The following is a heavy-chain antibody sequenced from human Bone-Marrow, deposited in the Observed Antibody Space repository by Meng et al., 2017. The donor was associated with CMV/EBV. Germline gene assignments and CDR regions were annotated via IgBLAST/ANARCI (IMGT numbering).Heavy chain of an antibody. D-gene: IGHD6-6*01. V-gene: IGHV4-61*01. Sequence: SETLSLTCTVSGGTVSSGSYYWSSIRLPHGKGLKWIGYIFYTGSTNYNPSLKNRVTISVYTSKNQFSQNRRSVTPANTSIYYCARVLEGGLAARRVLDVCGQGTTVTVSS. J-gene: IGHJ6*02. CDR1: GGTVSSGSYY. CDR2: IFYTGST. CDR3: ARVLEGGLAARRVLDV.